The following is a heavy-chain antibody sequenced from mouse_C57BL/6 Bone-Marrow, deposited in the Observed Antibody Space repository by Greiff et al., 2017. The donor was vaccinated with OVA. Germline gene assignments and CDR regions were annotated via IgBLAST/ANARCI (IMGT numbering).Heavy chain of an antibody. V-gene: IGHV1-47*01. CDR1: GYTFTTYS. CDR3: ARRGLLREGAWFAY. J-gene: IGHJ3*01. Sequence: QVQLQQSGAELVKPGASVKMSCKASGYTFTTYSIAWMKQNHGKSLEWIGNFHPYNDDTKYNEKFKGKATLTVEKSSSTVYLELSRLTSDDSAVYYCARRGLLREGAWFAYWGQGTLVTVSA. CDR2: FHPYNDDT. D-gene: IGHD2-3*01.